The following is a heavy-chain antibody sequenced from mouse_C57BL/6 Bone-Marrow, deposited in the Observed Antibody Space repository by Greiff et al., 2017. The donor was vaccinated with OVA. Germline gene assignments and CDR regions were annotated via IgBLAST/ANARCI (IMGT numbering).Heavy chain of an antibody. D-gene: IGHD4-1*01. CDR1: GFTFSDFY. CDR2: SRNKANDYTT. J-gene: IGHJ2*01. V-gene: IGHV7-1*01. CDR3: ARDPGTGFDY. Sequence: EVQRVESGGGLVQSGRSLRLSCATSGFTFSDFYMEWVRQAPGKGLEWIAASRNKANDYTTEYSASVKGRFIVSRDTSQSILYLQMNALRAEDTAIYYCARDPGTGFDYWGQGTTLTVSS.